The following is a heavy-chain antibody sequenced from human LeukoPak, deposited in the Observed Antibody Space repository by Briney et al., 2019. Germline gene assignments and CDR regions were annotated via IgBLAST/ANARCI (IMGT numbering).Heavy chain of an antibody. D-gene: IGHD3-10*01. CDR3: ARQGNYGSGSYVRDAFDI. J-gene: IGHJ3*02. Sequence: GRSPRLSCAASGFTFSSYAIHWVRQAPGKGLECVADKSYDGSSKFYADSVQGRFTISRDNPKNTLYLQMYNLRAEDTAVYYCARQGNYGSGSYVRDAFDIWGQGTVVTVSS. V-gene: IGHV3-30-3*01. CDR2: KSYDGSSK. CDR1: GFTFSSYA.